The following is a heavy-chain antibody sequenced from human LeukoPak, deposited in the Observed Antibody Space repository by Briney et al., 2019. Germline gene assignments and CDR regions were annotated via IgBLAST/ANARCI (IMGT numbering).Heavy chain of an antibody. CDR2: IYPGDSET. CDR1: GYTFSNSI. CDR3: SELPAGNSKRGDY. J-gene: IGHJ4*02. D-gene: IGHD1-26*01. Sequence: GESLKISCKGSGYTFSNSIIGWVRQMPGKGLEWMGIIYPGDSETRYSPSIQGQVTISADKSISTAYLQWSSLRASDTAMYYCSELPAGNSKRGDYWGQGTLVTVSS. V-gene: IGHV5-51*01.